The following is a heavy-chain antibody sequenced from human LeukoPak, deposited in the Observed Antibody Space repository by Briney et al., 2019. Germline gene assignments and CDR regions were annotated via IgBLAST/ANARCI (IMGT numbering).Heavy chain of an antibody. CDR2: ISSSSSYI. V-gene: IGHV3-21*01. D-gene: IGHD2-15*01. CDR1: GFTFSSYS. CDR3: ARDQGVVAANRDDAFDI. Sequence: PGGSLRLSCAASGFTFSSYSMNWVRQAPRKGLEWVSSISSSSSYIYYADSVKGRFTISRDNAKNSLYLQMNSLRAEDTAVYYCARDQGVVAANRDDAFDIWGQGTMVTVSS. J-gene: IGHJ3*02.